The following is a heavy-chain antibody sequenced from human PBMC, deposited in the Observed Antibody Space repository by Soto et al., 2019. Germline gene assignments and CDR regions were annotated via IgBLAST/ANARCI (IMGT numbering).Heavy chain of an antibody. CDR1: GFTFSSYA. CDR3: AKANHRSRSPNDY. Sequence: EVHLLESGGGLIQPGGSLRLSCAASGFTFSSYAMSWVRQAPGKGLEWVSSISYNGDRTNYADSVKGRFTISRDNSENTLYLQMNGLRAEDTAVYYCAKANHRSRSPNDYWGQGTLVTVSS. V-gene: IGHV3-23*01. D-gene: IGHD2-2*01. CDR2: ISYNGDRT. J-gene: IGHJ4*02.